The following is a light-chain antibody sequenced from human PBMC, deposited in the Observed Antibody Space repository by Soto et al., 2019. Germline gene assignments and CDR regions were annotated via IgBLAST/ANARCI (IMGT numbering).Light chain of an antibody. Sequence: QPVLTQPTSVSGSPGQSITISCTGTSSDIGGYNYVSWYQQHPGKAPKLMIFEVSDRPSGVSIRFSGSKSGNTASLTISGLQAEDEADYYCSSYTSSSTLWVFGGGTKLTVL. J-gene: IGLJ3*02. CDR3: SSYTSSSTLWV. V-gene: IGLV2-14*01. CDR2: EVS. CDR1: SSDIGGYNY.